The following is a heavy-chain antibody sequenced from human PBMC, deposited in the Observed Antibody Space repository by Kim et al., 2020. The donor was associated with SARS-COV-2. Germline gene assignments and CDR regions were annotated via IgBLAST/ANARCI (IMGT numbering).Heavy chain of an antibody. J-gene: IGHJ4*02. V-gene: IGHV3-7*01. Sequence: GGSLRLSCAASGFSISDYWMNWVRQAPGKGPEWVANIKMDGSEKFYLGSVTGRFSISRDNAKNSVYLQMNSLTTDDTAVYYCAGGRGWLIDYWGQGSLVTVSA. D-gene: IGHD6-19*01. CDR3: AGGRGWLIDY. CDR1: GFSISDYW. CDR2: IKMDGSEK.